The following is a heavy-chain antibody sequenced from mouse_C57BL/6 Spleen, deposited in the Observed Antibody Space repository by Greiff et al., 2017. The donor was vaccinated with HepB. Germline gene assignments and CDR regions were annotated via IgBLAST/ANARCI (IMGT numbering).Heavy chain of an antibody. CDR3: TEGGTFFAY. D-gene: IGHD4-1*01. V-gene: IGHV6-3*01. Sequence: EVQRVESGGGLVQPGGSMKLSCVASGFTFSNYWMNWVRQSPEKGLEWVAQIRLKSDNYATHYAESVKGRFTISRDDSKSSVYLQMNNLRAEDTGIYYCTEGGTFFAYWGQGTLVTVSA. CDR2: IRLKSDNYAT. CDR1: GFTFSNYW. J-gene: IGHJ3*01.